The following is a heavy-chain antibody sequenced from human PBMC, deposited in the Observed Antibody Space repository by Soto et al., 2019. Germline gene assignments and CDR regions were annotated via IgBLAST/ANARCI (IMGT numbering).Heavy chain of an antibody. CDR1: GYTFTSYY. CDR3: ACVADLGNYDFYFDS. Sequence: ASVKVSCKASGYTFTSYYMHWVRQAPGQGLEWMGIINPSGGSTSYAQKFQGRVTMTRDTSTSTVYMELSSLRSEDTAVYYCACVADLGNYDFYFDSWGQGTLVTVSS. J-gene: IGHJ4*02. CDR2: INPSGGST. V-gene: IGHV1-46*01. D-gene: IGHD4-4*01.